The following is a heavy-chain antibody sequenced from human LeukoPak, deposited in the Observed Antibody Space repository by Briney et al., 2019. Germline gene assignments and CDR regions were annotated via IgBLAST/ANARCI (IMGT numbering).Heavy chain of an antibody. CDR2: IYYSGGT. D-gene: IGHD1-26*01. J-gene: IGHJ4*02. Sequence: SETLSLTCTDSGGSISSSSYYWGWIRQPPGKGLEWIGSIYYSGGTYYNPSLKGRVTISVDTSKNQFSLKLSSVTAADTAVYYCARGSIVGATFDYFDYWGQGTLVTVSS. V-gene: IGHV4-39*07. CDR3: ARGSIVGATFDYFDY. CDR1: GGSISSSSYY.